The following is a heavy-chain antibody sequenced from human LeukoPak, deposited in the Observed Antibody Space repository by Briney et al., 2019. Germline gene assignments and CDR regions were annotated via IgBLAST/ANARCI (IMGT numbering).Heavy chain of an antibody. V-gene: IGHV1-2*06. CDR2: INCNSGRS. J-gene: IGHJ5*02. CDR3: ARADDTRGGNWFDP. D-gene: IGHD3-22*01. CDR1: GYTFTGYY. Sequence: ASVKVSCKASGYTFTGYYLHWVRQAHGQGLEWMGRINCNSGRSNYAQKFQGRVTMTRDTSINTVYMVLSSLRFDDTAFYYCARADDTRGGNWFDPWGQGTLVTVSS.